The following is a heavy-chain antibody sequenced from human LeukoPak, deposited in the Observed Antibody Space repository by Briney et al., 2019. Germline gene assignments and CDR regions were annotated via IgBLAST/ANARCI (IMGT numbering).Heavy chain of an antibody. CDR1: GFTFSSYA. CDR2: ISGSGGST. D-gene: IGHD6-13*01. J-gene: IGHJ4*02. V-gene: IGHV3-23*01. Sequence: QAGGSLRLSCAASGFTFSSYAMSWVRQAPGKGLEWVSAISGSGGSTYYADSVKGRFTISRDNSKNTLYLQMNSLRAEDTAVYYCAREYSSSWYEVRPKQVLDYWGQGTLVTVSS. CDR3: AREYSSSWYEVRPKQVLDY.